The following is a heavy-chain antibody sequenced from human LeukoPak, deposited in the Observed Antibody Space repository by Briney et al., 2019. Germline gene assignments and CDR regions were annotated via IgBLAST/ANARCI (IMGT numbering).Heavy chain of an antibody. D-gene: IGHD2-21*02. V-gene: IGHV4-59*08. CDR3: ARHYPTYCGGDCYSLVAFDI. CDR1: GGSISSYY. Sequence: PETLSLTCTVSGGSISSYYWSWIRQPPGKGLEWIGYIYYSGSTNYNPSLKSRVTISVDTSKNQFSLKLSSVTAADTAVYYCARHYPTYCGGDCYSLVAFDIWGQGTMVTVSS. J-gene: IGHJ3*02. CDR2: IYYSGST.